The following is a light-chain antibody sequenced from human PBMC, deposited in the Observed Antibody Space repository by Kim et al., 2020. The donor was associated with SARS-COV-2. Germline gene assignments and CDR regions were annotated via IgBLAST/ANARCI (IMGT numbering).Light chain of an antibody. J-gene: IGKJ3*01. CDR1: QSVSSN. CDR3: QQYNNFKAT. CDR2: GAS. Sequence: VSPGERATLSCRASQSVSSNLAWYQQKPGQAPRLLIYGASTRATGIPARFSGSGSGTEFTLTISSLQSEDFAVYYCQQYNNFKATFGPGTKVDIK. V-gene: IGKV3-15*01.